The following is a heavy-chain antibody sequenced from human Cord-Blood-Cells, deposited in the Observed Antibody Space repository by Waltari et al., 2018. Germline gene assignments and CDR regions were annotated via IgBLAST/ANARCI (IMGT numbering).Heavy chain of an antibody. V-gene: IGHV3-53*04. CDR3: ARTAGVSYYYGMDV. J-gene: IGHJ6*02. Sequence: GFTVSSNYMSWVRQAPGKGLEWVSVIYSCGRTYYADSVEGRFTISRHNSKNTLYLQMNSQRAEDTAVYYCARTAGVSYYYGMDVWGQGTTVTVSS. D-gene: IGHD2-8*01. CDR1: GFTVSSNY. CDR2: IYSCGRT.